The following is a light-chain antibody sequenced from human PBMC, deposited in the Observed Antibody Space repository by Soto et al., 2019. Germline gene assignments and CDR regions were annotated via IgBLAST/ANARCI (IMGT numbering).Light chain of an antibody. J-gene: IGLJ1*01. CDR3: SSYTSGFTYV. Sequence: QSALTQPASVSESPGQSITISCAGTSSDVGGYNYVSWYQQHPGKTPKLMIYGVNNRPSGISNRFSGSKSGNTASLTISGLQAEDEADYYCSSYTSGFTYVFGTGTKLTVL. CDR1: SSDVGGYNY. CDR2: GVN. V-gene: IGLV2-14*03.